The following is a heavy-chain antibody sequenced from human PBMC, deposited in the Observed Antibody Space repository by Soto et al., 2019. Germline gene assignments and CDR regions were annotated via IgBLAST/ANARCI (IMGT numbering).Heavy chain of an antibody. CDR3: ARELRSGYYSPLLDV. V-gene: IGHV3-7*03. Sequence: GGSLRLSCAASGFTFSSYWMSWVRQAPGKGLEWVANIKQDGSEKYYVDSVKGRFTISRDNAKNSLYLQMNSLRAEDTAVYYCARELRSGYYSPLLDVWGQGTTVTVSS. D-gene: IGHD3-3*01. J-gene: IGHJ6*02. CDR1: GFTFSSYW. CDR2: IKQDGSEK.